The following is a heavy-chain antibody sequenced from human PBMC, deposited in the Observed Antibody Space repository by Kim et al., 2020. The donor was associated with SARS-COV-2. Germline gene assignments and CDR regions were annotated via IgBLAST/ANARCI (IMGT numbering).Heavy chain of an antibody. Sequence: ASVKVSCKASGDSFSSYGISWVRQAPGQGLEWMGWISAYNGNTNYAQKFQGRVTMTTDTSTSTAYMELRSLRSDDTAVYYCARDDHGGKGLWGYWGQGTLVTVSS. J-gene: IGHJ4*02. CDR1: GDSFSSYG. V-gene: IGHV1-18*04. CDR3: ARDDHGGKGLWGY. D-gene: IGHD4-17*01. CDR2: ISAYNGNT.